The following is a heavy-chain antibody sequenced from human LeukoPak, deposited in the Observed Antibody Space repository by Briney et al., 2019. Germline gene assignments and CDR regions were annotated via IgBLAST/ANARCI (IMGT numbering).Heavy chain of an antibody. D-gene: IGHD3-10*01. CDR3: LRDWYGSRSYSLIRESYFDY. CDR2: IKSETDGGTT. V-gene: IGHV3-15*01. CDR1: GFTFSNAW. Sequence: GGSLGLSCAASGFTFSNAWMSWVRQAPGKGLEWVGRIKSETDGGTTDYAAPVKGRFTISRDDSKNTLYLQMNSLKTEDTAVYYCLRDWYGSRSYSLIRESYFDYWGQGTLVTVSS. J-gene: IGHJ4*02.